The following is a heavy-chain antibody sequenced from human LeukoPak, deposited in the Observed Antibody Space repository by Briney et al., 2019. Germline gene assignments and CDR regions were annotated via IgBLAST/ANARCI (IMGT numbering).Heavy chain of an antibody. CDR3: ARVKYSSSWDVLGYYYGMDV. CDR1: GFTFSSYW. CDR2: IKQDGSEK. Sequence: GGSLRLSCAASGFTFSSYWMSWVRQAPGKGLEWVANIKQDGSEKYYVDSVKGRFTISRDNAKNSLYLQMNSLRAGDTAVYYCARVKYSSSWDVLGYYYGMDVWGKGTTVTVSS. J-gene: IGHJ6*04. D-gene: IGHD6-13*01. V-gene: IGHV3-7*03.